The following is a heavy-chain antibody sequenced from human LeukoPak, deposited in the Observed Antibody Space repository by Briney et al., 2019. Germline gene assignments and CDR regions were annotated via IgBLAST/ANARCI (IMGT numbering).Heavy chain of an antibody. CDR3: ARQGGFYDNRGYNDAFDI. V-gene: IGHV5-10-1*01. CDR1: GYSFTTYW. CDR2: IDPSDSYT. D-gene: IGHD3-22*01. J-gene: IGHJ3*02. Sequence: GESLKISCKGSGYSFTTYWISWVRQMPGKGLEWMGRIDPSDSYTYYSPSFQGHVTISVDKSISTAYLQWSSLKASDTAMCYCARQGGFYDNRGYNDAFDIWGQGTVVTVSS.